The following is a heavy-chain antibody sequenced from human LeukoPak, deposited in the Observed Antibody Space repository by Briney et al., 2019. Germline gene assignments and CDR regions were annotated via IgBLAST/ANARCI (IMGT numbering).Heavy chain of an antibody. D-gene: IGHD1-26*01. CDR3: ARESRLNRGAGVYYYGMDV. CDR2: ISAYNGNT. Sequence: GASVKVSCKASGYTFTSYGISWVRQAPGQGLEWMGWISAYNGNTNYAQKLQGRVTMTTDTSTSTAYMELRSLRSDDTAVYYCARESRLNRGAGVYYYGMDVWGQGTTVTVSS. V-gene: IGHV1-18*01. CDR1: GYTFTSYG. J-gene: IGHJ6*02.